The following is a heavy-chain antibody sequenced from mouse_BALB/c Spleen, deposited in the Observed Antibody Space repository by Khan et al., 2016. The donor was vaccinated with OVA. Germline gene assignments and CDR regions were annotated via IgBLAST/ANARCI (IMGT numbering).Heavy chain of an antibody. D-gene: IGHD1-2*01. Sequence: QVQLQQSGAELVRPGSSVKISCKASGYSFSRSWMNWVKQRPGQGLEWIGQSYPGNGDTNYNEKFKGKATLTADKSSSTAYMQLNSLTSEDSAAYFCARWGCDGFTYRGHGTLVTGSA. V-gene: IGHV1-80*01. J-gene: IGHJ3*01. CDR1: GYSFSRSW. CDR3: ARWGCDGFTY. CDR2: SYPGNGDT.